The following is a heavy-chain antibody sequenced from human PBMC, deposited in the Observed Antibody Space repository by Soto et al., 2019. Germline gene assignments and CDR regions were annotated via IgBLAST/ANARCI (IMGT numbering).Heavy chain of an antibody. CDR2: MNPNSGNT. CDR3: ARGDSSGYNYIPLGDYYYGMDV. J-gene: IGHJ6*02. V-gene: IGHV1-8*01. CDR1: GYTFASYD. D-gene: IGHD3-22*01. Sequence: QVQLVQSGAEVKKPGASVKVSCKASGYTFASYDINWVRQATGQGLEWMGWMNPNSGNTGYAQKFQGRVTMTRNTSISTAYMELSSLRSEDTAVYYCARGDSSGYNYIPLGDYYYGMDVRGQGTTVTVSS.